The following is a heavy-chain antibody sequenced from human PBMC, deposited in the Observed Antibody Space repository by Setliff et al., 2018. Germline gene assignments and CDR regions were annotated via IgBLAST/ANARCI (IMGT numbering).Heavy chain of an antibody. V-gene: IGHV2-70*11. CDR1: GSSLSTSGVC. J-gene: IGHJ4*02. CDR2: IDWDDDK. CDR3: ARIYCSGGSCYLDY. D-gene: IGHD2-15*01. Sequence: SGPTLVNPTQTLTLTCTFSGSSLSTSGVCVSWIRQPPGKALEWLARIDWDDDKYYSTSLKTRLTISKDTSKNQVVLTMTNMDPVDTATYYCARIYCSGGSCYLDYWGQGTLVTVPQ.